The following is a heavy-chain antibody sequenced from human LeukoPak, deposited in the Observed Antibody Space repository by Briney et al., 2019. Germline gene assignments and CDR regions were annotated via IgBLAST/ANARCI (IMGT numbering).Heavy chain of an antibody. J-gene: IGHJ4*02. CDR1: GFTFSTYA. D-gene: IGHD6-19*01. Sequence: GGSLRLSCAASGFTFSTYATSWVRQAPGKGLEWVSSISASGGSTYYVDSVKGRFTISRDNSKNTLYLQMNSLRAEDTAVYYCASEIAVAGYYFDYWGQGTPVTVSS. CDR2: ISASGGST. CDR3: ASEIAVAGYYFDY. V-gene: IGHV3-23*01.